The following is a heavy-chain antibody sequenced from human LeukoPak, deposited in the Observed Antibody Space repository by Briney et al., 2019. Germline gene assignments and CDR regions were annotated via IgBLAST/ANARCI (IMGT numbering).Heavy chain of an antibody. V-gene: IGHV3-21*01. CDR3: AREGEIAAAVDY. CDR2: ISISSSYI. Sequence: PGGSLRLSCAASGFIFSSYTMNWVRQAPGKGLEWVSSISISSSYIYYADSVKGRFTISRDNAKNSLYLQMNSLRAEDTAVYYCAREGEIAAAVDYWGQGTLVTVSS. J-gene: IGHJ4*02. CDR1: GFIFSSYT. D-gene: IGHD6-13*01.